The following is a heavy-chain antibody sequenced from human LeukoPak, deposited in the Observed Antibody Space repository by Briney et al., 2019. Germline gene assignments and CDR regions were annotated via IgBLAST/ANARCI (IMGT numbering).Heavy chain of an antibody. V-gene: IGHV3-7*01. Sequence: LAGGSLRLSCAASGFTFSSYWMSWARQAPGKGLEWVANIKKDGSEMYYVDSVKGRFTISRDNAKNSLYLQMNSLRAEDTAVYYCEGSAGYWGQGTLVTVSS. CDR1: GFTFSSYW. CDR3: EGSAGY. CDR2: IKKDGSEM. J-gene: IGHJ4*02.